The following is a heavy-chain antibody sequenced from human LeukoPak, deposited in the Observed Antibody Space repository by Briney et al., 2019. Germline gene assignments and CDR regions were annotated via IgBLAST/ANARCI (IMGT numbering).Heavy chain of an antibody. CDR1: GYSISSGYY. CDR2: IYSGGST. D-gene: IGHD2-2*01. J-gene: IGHJ4*02. V-gene: IGHV3-66*02. CDR3: ARGGRCSSTSCYSFGY. Sequence: ETLSLTCAVSGYSISSGYYMSWVRQAPGKGLVWVSVIYSGGSTYYADSVKGRFTISRDNSKNTLYLQMNSLRAEDTAVYYCARGGRCSSTSCYSFGYWGQGTLVTVSS.